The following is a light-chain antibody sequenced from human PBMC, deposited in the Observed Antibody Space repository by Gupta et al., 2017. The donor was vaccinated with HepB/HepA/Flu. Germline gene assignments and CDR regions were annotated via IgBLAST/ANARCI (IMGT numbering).Light chain of an antibody. CDR1: SSDVGGYNS. CDR2: DVS. J-gene: IGLJ1*01. Sequence: SALTQPAPVSGSPGQSITISCTGTSSDVGGYNSVSWYQQHPGKAPKLMIFDVSNRPSGVANRFSGSKSGNTASLTISGLQAEDEADYYCNSDTSSDTYVFGTGTKVTVL. V-gene: IGLV2-14*01. CDR3: NSDTSSDTYV.